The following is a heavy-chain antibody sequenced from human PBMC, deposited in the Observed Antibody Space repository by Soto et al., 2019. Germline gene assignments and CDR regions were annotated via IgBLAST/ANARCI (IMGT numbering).Heavy chain of an antibody. CDR1: GGSFSGYY. J-gene: IGHJ6*03. CDR3: ARADFFRIAGSYYYYYYMDV. Sequence: SETLSLTCAVYGGSFSGYYWSWIRQPPGKGLEWIGEINHSGSTNYNPSLKSRVTISVDTSKNQFSLRLSPVTAADTAVYYCARADFFRIAGSYYYYYYMDVWGKGTTVTVSS. D-gene: IGHD6-13*01. V-gene: IGHV4-34*01. CDR2: INHSGST.